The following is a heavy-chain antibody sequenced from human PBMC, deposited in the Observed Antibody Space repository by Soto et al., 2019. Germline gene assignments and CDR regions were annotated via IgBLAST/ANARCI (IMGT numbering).Heavy chain of an antibody. D-gene: IGHD3-10*01. CDR1: GFTFSNYW. J-gene: IGHJ6*02. Sequence: GGSLRLSCSASGFTFSNYWMSWVRQAPGKGLEWVANIKQDGGERNYLDSVKGRFTISRDNAENSLFLQMNSLRAEDTAVYYCARDFPFYYAMDVWGQGTTVIVSS. CDR3: ARDFPFYYAMDV. CDR2: IKQDGGER. V-gene: IGHV3-7*01.